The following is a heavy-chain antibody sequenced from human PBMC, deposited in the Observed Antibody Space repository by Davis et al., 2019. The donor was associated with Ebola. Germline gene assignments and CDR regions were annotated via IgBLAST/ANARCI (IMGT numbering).Heavy chain of an antibody. CDR2: IDPSDSYT. J-gene: IGHJ6*02. CDR3: ARENYGSGSYGVYYYYGMDV. D-gene: IGHD3-10*01. Sequence: GESLTISCKGSGYSFTSYWISWVRQMPGKGLEWMGRIDPSDSYTNYSPSFQGHVTISADKSISTAYLQWSSLKASDTAMYYCARENYGSGSYGVYYYYGMDVWGQGTTVTVSS. CDR1: GYSFTSYW. V-gene: IGHV5-10-1*01.